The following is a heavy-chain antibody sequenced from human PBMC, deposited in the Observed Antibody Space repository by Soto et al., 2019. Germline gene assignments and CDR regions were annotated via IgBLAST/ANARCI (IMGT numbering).Heavy chain of an antibody. CDR3: ARPLYSSNRGGDDAFDI. CDR1: GGSISSSSYY. D-gene: IGHD6-19*01. V-gene: IGHV4-39*01. CDR2: IYYSGST. Sequence: SETLSLTCTVSGGSISSSSYYWGWIRQPPGKGLEWIGSIYYSGSTYYNPSLKSRVTISVDTSKNQFSLKLSSVTAADTAVYNCARPLYSSNRGGDDAFDIWGQGTMVTVSS. J-gene: IGHJ3*02.